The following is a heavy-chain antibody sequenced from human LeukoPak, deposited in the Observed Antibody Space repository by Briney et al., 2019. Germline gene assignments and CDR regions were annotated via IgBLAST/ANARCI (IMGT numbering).Heavy chain of an antibody. D-gene: IGHD2-15*01. CDR1: GYTFTSYA. CDR2: INAGNGNT. Sequence: VASVKVSCKASGYTFTSYAMHWVRPAPGQRLEWMGWINAGNGNTKYSQKFQGRVTITRDTSASTAYMELSSLRSEDTAVYYCARGGGSCYRACDYYGRDVWGQGTTVTVSS. CDR3: ARGGGSCYRACDYYGRDV. V-gene: IGHV1-3*01. J-gene: IGHJ6*02.